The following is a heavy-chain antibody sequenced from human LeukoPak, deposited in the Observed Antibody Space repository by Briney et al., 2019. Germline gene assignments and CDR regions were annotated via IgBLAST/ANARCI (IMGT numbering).Heavy chain of an antibody. CDR1: GGSISSYY. CDR3: ARQSDYYDSSGFHYYDMDV. D-gene: IGHD3-22*01. CDR2: IYYSGST. V-gene: IGHV4-59*08. Sequence: SETLSLTCTVSGGSISSYYWSWIRQPPGKGLEWIGYIYYSGSTYYNPSLKSRVTISVDTSKNQFSLKLYSVTAADTAVYYCARQSDYYDSSGFHYYDMDVWGQGTTVTVSS. J-gene: IGHJ6*02.